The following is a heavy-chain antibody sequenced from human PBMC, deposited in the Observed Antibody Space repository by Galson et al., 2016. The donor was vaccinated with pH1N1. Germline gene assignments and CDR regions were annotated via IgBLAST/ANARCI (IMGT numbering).Heavy chain of an antibody. Sequence: SLRLSCAASGFTFSNHAMSWVRQSPGKGLEWVSSIGGSGDSTYYADSVKGRFTISRDNSKNTLSLQLDSLKVEDTALYYCAKYKGIVAGTLRLFDYWGQGTLVTVSP. CDR2: IGGSGDST. V-gene: IGHV3-23*01. J-gene: IGHJ4*02. CDR1: GFTFSNHA. CDR3: AKYKGIVAGTLRLFDY. D-gene: IGHD2-21*01.